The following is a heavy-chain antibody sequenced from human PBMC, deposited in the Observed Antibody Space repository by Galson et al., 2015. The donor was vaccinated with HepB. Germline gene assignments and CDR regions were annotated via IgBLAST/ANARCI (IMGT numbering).Heavy chain of an antibody. D-gene: IGHD6-19*01. Sequence: SLRLSCAASGFTFSSYAMSWVRQAPGKGLEWVSAISGSGGSTYYADSVKGRFTISRDNSKNTLYRQMNSLRAEDTAVYYCAKDSVKQWLVREVFDYWGQGTLVTVSS. J-gene: IGHJ4*02. CDR1: GFTFSSYA. CDR3: AKDSVKQWLVREVFDY. V-gene: IGHV3-23*01. CDR2: ISGSGGST.